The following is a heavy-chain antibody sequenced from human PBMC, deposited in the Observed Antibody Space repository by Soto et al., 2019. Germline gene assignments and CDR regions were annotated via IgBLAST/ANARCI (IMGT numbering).Heavy chain of an antibody. CDR3: ARGTSPTAAGEHIDY. J-gene: IGHJ4*02. D-gene: IGHD6-13*01. CDR2: INPNSGGT. CDR1: GYTFNGYY. Sequence: ASLKVSCKASGYTFNGYYMHWVRQAPGQGLEWMGWINPNSGGTNYAQKFQGWVTMTRDTSISTAYMELSRLRSDDTAVYYCARGTSPTAAGEHIDYWGQGTLVTVS. V-gene: IGHV1-2*04.